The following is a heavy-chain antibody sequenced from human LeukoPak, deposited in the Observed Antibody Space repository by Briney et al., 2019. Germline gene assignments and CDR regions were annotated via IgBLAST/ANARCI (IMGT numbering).Heavy chain of an antibody. CDR3: AKDIVVVPAAPLDAFDI. D-gene: IGHD2-2*01. CDR1: GFTFSSYA. CDR2: ISGSGGST. Sequence: GGSLRLSCAASGFTFSSYAVSWVRQAPGKGLEWVSAISGSGGSTYYADSVKGRFTISRDNSKNTLYLQMNSLRAEDTAVYYCAKDIVVVPAAPLDAFDIWGQGTMVTVSS. J-gene: IGHJ3*02. V-gene: IGHV3-23*01.